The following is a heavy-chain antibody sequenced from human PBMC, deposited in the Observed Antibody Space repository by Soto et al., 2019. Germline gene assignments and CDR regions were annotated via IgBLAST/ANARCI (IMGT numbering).Heavy chain of an antibody. CDR1: GASVSSGSYY. CDR3: ARQYTGLSEFDY. Sequence: QVQLQESGPGLLKPSETLSLTCTVSGASVSSGSYYWSWIRQPPGKGLEWMGYIYYGGSTKYKPSLESRVTISEDTSKNQFSLKLTSVTAADTAVYYCARQYTGLSEFDYWGQGTLVIVSS. D-gene: IGHD1-1*01. J-gene: IGHJ4*02. CDR2: IYYGGST. V-gene: IGHV4-61*01.